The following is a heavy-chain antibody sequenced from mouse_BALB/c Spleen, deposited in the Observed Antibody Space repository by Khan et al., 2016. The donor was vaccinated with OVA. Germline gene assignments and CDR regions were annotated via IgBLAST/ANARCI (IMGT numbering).Heavy chain of an antibody. CDR1: GYIFTSYW. CDR2: IYPGTNNT. J-gene: IGHJ2*01. D-gene: IGHD3-2*02. V-gene: IGHV1S132*01. CDR3: AREEALYYFDY. Sequence: QVQLQQSGAELVRPGASVNLSCKTSGYIFTSYWIHWVQQRSGQGLEWIARIYPGTNNTYYNEKLKDKATLTADKSSSTVYMQLSSLKSEDSAVYFCAREEALYYFDYWGQGTTLTVSS.